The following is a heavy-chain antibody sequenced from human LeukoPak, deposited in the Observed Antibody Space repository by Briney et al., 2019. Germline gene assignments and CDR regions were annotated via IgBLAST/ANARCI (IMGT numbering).Heavy chain of an antibody. D-gene: IGHD3-22*01. J-gene: IGHJ6*03. CDR1: GFIVSDNY. CDR3: ARDRYDSSGYQGYYYMDV. CDR2: IYTVGTT. Sequence: GGSLRLSCAASGFIVSDNYIMWVRQAPGKGLEWVSVIYTVGTTYYADSVKGRFSISRDNAKNSLYLQMNSLRAEDTAVYYCARDRYDSSGYQGYYYMDVWGKGTTVTVSS. V-gene: IGHV3-66*01.